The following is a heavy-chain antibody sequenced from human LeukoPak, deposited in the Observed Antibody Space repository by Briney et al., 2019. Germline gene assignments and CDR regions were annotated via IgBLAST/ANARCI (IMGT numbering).Heavy chain of an antibody. CDR1: GGSSSGYY. V-gene: IGHV4-34*01. Sequence: PSETLSLTCAVYGGSSSGYYWSWIRQPPGKGLEWIGEINHSGSTNYNPSLKSRVTISVDTSKNQFSLKLSSVTAADTAVYYCARGRHYYDSSGYYGRHWFDPWGQGTLVTVSS. CDR2: INHSGST. D-gene: IGHD3-22*01. J-gene: IGHJ5*02. CDR3: ARGRHYYDSSGYYGRHWFDP.